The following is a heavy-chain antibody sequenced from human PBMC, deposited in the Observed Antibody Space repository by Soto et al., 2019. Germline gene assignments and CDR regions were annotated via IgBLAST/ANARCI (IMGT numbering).Heavy chain of an antibody. Sequence: PSETLSLTCTVSGGSISSGGYYWSWIRQRPGKGLEWIGYIYYSGSTYYNPSLKSRVTISVDTSKNQFSLKLSSVTAADTAVYYCARSPEATVTAFDFWGLGTXVTVS. V-gene: IGHV4-31*03. J-gene: IGHJ4*02. CDR3: ARSPEATVTAFDF. CDR2: IYYSGST. D-gene: IGHD4-17*01. CDR1: GGSISSGGYY.